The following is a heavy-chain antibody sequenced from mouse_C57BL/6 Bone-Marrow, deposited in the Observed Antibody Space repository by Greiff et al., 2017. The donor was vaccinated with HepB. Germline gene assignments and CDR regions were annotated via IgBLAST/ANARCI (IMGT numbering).Heavy chain of an antibody. Sequence: VQLQQSGGGLVQPGESLKLSCESNEYEFPSHDMSWVRKTPEKRLELVAAINSDGGSTYYPDTMERRFIISRDNTKKTLYLQMSSLRSEDTALYYCARHAHYYGSSYYAMDYWGQGTSVTVSS. CDR2: INSDGGST. CDR1: EYEFPSHD. V-gene: IGHV5-2*01. CDR3: ARHAHYYGSSYYAMDY. J-gene: IGHJ4*01. D-gene: IGHD1-1*01.